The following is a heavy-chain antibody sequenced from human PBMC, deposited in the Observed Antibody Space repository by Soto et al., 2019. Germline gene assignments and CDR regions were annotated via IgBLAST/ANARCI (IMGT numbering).Heavy chain of an antibody. J-gene: IGHJ1*01. V-gene: IGHV3-30-3*01. Sequence: GGSLRLSCAASGFTFSSYAMHWVRQAPGKGLEWVAVISYDGSNKYYADSVKGRFTISRDNSKNTLYLQMNSLRAEDTAVYYCARDLATSITMIEIEFQHWGQGTLVTVSS. CDR3: ARDLATSITMIEIEFQH. CDR1: GFTFSSYA. CDR2: ISYDGSNK. D-gene: IGHD3-22*01.